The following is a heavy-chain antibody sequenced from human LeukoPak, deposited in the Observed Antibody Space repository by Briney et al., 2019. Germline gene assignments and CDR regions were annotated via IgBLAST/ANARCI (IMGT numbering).Heavy chain of an antibody. Sequence: GASVKVSCKASGYTFTSYAMNWVRQAPGQGLEWMGWISAYNGNTNYAQKLQGRVTMTTDTSTSTAYMELRSLRSDDTAVYYCARAPIYYDSSGYYPGGAAFDIWGQGTMVTVSS. V-gene: IGHV1-18*01. D-gene: IGHD3-22*01. CDR3: ARAPIYYDSSGYYPGGAAFDI. J-gene: IGHJ3*02. CDR2: ISAYNGNT. CDR1: GYTFTSYA.